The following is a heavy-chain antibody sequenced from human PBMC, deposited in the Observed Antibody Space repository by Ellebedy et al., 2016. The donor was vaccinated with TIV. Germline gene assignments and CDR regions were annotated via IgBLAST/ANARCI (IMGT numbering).Heavy chain of an antibody. CDR3: ARSNSSSWYGSDY. V-gene: IGHV1-8*02. J-gene: IGHJ4*02. D-gene: IGHD6-13*01. CDR2: MNPNSGNT. CDR1: GGTFSSYA. Sequence: ASVKVSXXASGGTFSSYAISWVRQAPGQGLEWMGWMNPNSGNTGYAQKFQGRVTMTRNTSISTAYMELSSLRSEDTAVYYCARSNSSSWYGSDYWGQGTLVTVSS.